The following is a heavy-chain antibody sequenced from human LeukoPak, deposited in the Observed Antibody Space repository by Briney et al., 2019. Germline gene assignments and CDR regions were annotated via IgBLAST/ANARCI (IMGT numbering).Heavy chain of an antibody. CDR1: GFTFIQYS. D-gene: IGHD3-16*02. J-gene: IGHJ4*02. Sequence: GGSLRLSCAASGFTFIQYSMHWVRQAPGQGLEWVAVISNDGTNKYYADSVKGRFTISRDNSKNTLYLQMNSLRVEDTAVYYCAKDNYEYVWGSYQLDYWGQGTLVTVSS. V-gene: IGHV3-30-3*01. CDR2: ISNDGTNK. CDR3: AKDNYEYVWGSYQLDY.